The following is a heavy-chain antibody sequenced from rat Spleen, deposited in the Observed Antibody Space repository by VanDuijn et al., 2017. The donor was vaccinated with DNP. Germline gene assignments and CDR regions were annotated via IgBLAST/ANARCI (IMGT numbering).Heavy chain of an antibody. J-gene: IGHJ3*01. Sequence: EVQLVESGGGLVQPGRSLKLSCEVSGFTVSDYYMAWVRQAPTKGLEWVAYISYDGGSTYHGDSVKGRFTISRDIAKNTLYLQMNSLRSEDTATYYCAIYFYSGDNWFGYWGQGTLVTVSS. CDR3: AIYFYSGDNWFGY. CDR2: ISYDGGST. V-gene: IGHV5-22*01. CDR1: GFTVSDYY. D-gene: IGHD1-1*01.